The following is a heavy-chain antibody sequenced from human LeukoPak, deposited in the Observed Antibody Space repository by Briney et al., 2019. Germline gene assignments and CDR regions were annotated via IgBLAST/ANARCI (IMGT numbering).Heavy chain of an antibody. CDR1: GFTFSSYW. J-gene: IGHJ2*01. D-gene: IGHD6-19*01. V-gene: IGHV3-7*01. CDR2: IKQDGSEK. Sequence: PGGSLRLSCAASGFTFSSYWMSWVRQAPGKGLEWVAHIKQDGSEKYYVDSVKGRFTISRDNAKNSLYLQMNSLRAEDTAVYYCAKDPRAVAPPYWYFDFWGRGTLVTVSS. CDR3: AKDPRAVAPPYWYFDF.